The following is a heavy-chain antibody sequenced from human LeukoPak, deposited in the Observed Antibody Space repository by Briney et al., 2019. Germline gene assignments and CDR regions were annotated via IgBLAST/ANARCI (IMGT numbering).Heavy chain of an antibody. CDR2: ISYDGIYK. CDR1: GITISSYG. CDR3: AKAASGSSYNYFDY. D-gene: IGHD3-10*01. V-gene: IGHV3-30*18. J-gene: IGHJ4*01. Sequence: GGSLRLSCAASGITISSYGMHWVRQAPGKGLDWVAVISYDGIYKYYADSVKGRFTISKDISKNTLYLEMNSLRAEDTAVYYCAKAASGSSYNYFDYWGHGTLVTVSS.